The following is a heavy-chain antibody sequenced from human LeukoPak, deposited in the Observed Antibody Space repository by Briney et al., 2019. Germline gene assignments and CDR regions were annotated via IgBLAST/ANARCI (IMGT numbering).Heavy chain of an antibody. J-gene: IGHJ5*02. CDR1: GFNFSNYG. CDR2: ISGSGSST. Sequence: GGSLRLSCAASGFNFSNYGMSWVRQAPGKGLEWVSGISGSGSSTYYADSVKGRFTIFRDNSKNTLYLQMNSLRAEDTAVYYCARATGPEGWFDPWGQGTLVTVSS. V-gene: IGHV3-23*01. CDR3: ARATGPEGWFDP.